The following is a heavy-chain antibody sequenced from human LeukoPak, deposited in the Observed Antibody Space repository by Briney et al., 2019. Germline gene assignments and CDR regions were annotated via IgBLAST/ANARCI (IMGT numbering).Heavy chain of an antibody. CDR2: ISGSGGST. J-gene: IGHJ4*02. CDR1: GFTFSSYA. V-gene: IGHV3-23*01. Sequence: PGGSLRLSCAASGFTFSSYAMSWVRQAPGKELEWVSAISGSGGSTYYADSVKGRFTISRDNSKNTLYLQMNSLRAEDAAVYYCAKGRKDSSGYYYPRYYFDYWGQGTLVTVSS. D-gene: IGHD3-22*01. CDR3: AKGRKDSSGYYYPRYYFDY.